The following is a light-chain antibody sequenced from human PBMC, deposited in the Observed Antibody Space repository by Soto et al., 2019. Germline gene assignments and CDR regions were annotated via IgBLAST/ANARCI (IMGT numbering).Light chain of an antibody. CDR1: SSDVGGYNY. J-gene: IGLJ3*02. CDR2: DVS. V-gene: IGLV2-14*01. CDR3: TSYTSQSTVV. Sequence: QSALTQPASVSGSPGQSIAISCTGTSSDVGGYNYVSWYQQPPGKAPKLIIYDVSDRPSGVSKRFSGSKSGNTASLTISGLQADDEADYYCTSYTSQSTVVFGGGTKVTVL.